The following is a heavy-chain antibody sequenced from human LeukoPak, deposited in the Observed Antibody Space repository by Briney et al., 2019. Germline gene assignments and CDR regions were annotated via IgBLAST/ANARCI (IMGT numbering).Heavy chain of an antibody. D-gene: IGHD6-19*01. V-gene: IGHV3-21*01. Sequence: GGSLRLSCAASGFTFSSYSMNWVRQAPGKGLEWVSSISSSSSYIYYADSVKGRFTISRDNAKNSLYLQMNSLRAEDTAVYYCARDLGIAVAGTAFDTWGQGTMVTVSS. CDR1: GFTFSSYS. CDR2: ISSSSSYI. J-gene: IGHJ3*02. CDR3: ARDLGIAVAGTAFDT.